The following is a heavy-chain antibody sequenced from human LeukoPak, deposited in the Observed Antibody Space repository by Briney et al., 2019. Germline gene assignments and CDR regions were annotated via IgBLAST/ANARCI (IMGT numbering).Heavy chain of an antibody. CDR2: VYPGDSDT. J-gene: IGHJ5*02. D-gene: IGHD2-2*01. Sequence: GESLKISCKGSGYSFTSYWIGWVRQVPGKGLEWMGIVYPGDSDTRYSSSFQGQVTISADKSISTAYLQWSSLKASDTAMYYCARRYCSSGSCYGSNNWFDPWGQGTLVTVSS. CDR1: GYSFTSYW. V-gene: IGHV5-51*01. CDR3: ARRYCSSGSCYGSNNWFDP.